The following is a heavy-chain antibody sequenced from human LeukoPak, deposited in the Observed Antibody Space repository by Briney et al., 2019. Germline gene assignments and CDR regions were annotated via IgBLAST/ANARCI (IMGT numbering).Heavy chain of an antibody. Sequence: GGSLRLSCVASGFTFSNYATNWVRQAPGKGPEWVSAISGSGENTYYADSVRGRFTISRDNPRNTLYLQLNSLRAEDTAIYYCAKDLGTVPAAIIAFDIWGQGTMVTVSS. CDR3: AKDLGTVPAAIIAFDI. J-gene: IGHJ3*02. V-gene: IGHV3-23*01. D-gene: IGHD2-2*01. CDR2: ISGSGENT. CDR1: GFTFSNYA.